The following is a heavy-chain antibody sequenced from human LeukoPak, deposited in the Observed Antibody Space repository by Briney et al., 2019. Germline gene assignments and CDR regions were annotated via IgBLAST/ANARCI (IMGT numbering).Heavy chain of an antibody. D-gene: IGHD3-9*01. Sequence: ASVKVSCKASGYTFTGYYMHWVRQAPGRGLEWMGWINPNSGDTNYAQKFQGRVTMTRDTSISTAYLDLSSLKSDDTAVYYCARDRRELRYFDWFLDYWGQGTLVTVSS. CDR2: INPNSGDT. J-gene: IGHJ4*02. CDR1: GYTFTGYY. V-gene: IGHV1-2*02. CDR3: ARDRRELRYFDWFLDY.